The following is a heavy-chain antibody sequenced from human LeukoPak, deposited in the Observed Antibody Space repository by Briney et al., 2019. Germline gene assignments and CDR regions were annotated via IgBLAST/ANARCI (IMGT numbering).Heavy chain of an antibody. D-gene: IGHD6-19*01. Sequence: GGSLRLSCAASGFTFDDYGMSWVRQAPGKGLEWVSGINWNGGSTGYADSVKGRFTISRDNAKNSLYLQMNSLRAEDTALYNCARALAVADAYYFDYWGQGTLVTVSS. CDR3: ARALAVADAYYFDY. CDR1: GFTFDDYG. V-gene: IGHV3-20*01. J-gene: IGHJ4*02. CDR2: INWNGGST.